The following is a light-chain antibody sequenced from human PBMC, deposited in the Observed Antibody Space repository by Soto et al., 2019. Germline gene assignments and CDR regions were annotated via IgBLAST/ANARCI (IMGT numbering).Light chain of an antibody. CDR3: QEFASN. Sequence: EIMLTQSPGTLSLSPGERATLSCRASQSVSSSYLAWYQQKPGQPPRLLIYGASSRATGIPDRFSGSGSGTDFILTINRLEPEDFAVYYCQEFASNFGGGTKVDIK. CDR2: GAS. J-gene: IGKJ4*01. CDR1: QSVSSSY. V-gene: IGKV3-20*01.